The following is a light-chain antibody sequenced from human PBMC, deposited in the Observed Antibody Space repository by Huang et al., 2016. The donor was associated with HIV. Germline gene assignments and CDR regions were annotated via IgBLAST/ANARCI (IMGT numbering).Light chain of an antibody. CDR2: GAS. CDR3: QQYSRWPPA. CDR1: QSVSDN. V-gene: IGKV3-15*01. Sequence: EIVMTQSPPTLSVSPGERAALSCRASQSVSDNLAWYQQKPGQAPRVLIYGASTRDTGIPARVSGSGSETEFTLTIRSLQSEDVAVYYCQQYSRWPPAFGGGTKVEIK. J-gene: IGKJ4*01.